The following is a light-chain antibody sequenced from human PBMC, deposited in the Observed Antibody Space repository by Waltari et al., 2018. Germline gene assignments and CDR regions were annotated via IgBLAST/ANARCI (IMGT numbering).Light chain of an antibody. CDR1: QRITIW. Sequence: DIQMTQSPSTLSASIGDRVTITCRASQRITIWLAWYQQKPGKAPKLLIYKASTLEGGVTSRFSGSGSGTEFTLTISSLQPDDFATYHCQQYNSYPYTFGQGTKLEIK. CDR2: KAS. CDR3: QQYNSYPYT. V-gene: IGKV1-5*03. J-gene: IGKJ2*01.